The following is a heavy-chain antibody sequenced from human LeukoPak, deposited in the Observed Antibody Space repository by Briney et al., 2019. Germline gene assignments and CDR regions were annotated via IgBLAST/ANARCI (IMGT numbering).Heavy chain of an antibody. Sequence: ASVKVSCKASGYTFTNYDINWVRQATGQGLEWMGWMSPNSGNTGYAQMFQGRVTMTRNTSISTAYMELSSLRSEDTAVYYCARDLFGSKSSGFDHWGQGTLVTVSS. CDR3: ARDLFGSKSSGFDH. V-gene: IGHV1-8*01. CDR1: GYTFTNYD. J-gene: IGHJ5*02. D-gene: IGHD3-10*01. CDR2: MSPNSGNT.